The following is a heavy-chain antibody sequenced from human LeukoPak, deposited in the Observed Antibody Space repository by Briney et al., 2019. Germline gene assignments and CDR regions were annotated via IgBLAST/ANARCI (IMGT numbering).Heavy chain of an antibody. V-gene: IGHV3-30*02. J-gene: IGHJ4*02. Sequence: GRSLRLSCAASGFTFSDYYMSWIRQAPGKGLEWVAFVRYDETTKFYADSVKGRFTISRDNSKTTLYLQMNSLRAEDTAVYYCAKDVPTAYFDYWGQGTLVTVSS. CDR2: VRYDETTK. CDR3: AKDVPTAYFDY. CDR1: GFTFSDYY. D-gene: IGHD2-2*01.